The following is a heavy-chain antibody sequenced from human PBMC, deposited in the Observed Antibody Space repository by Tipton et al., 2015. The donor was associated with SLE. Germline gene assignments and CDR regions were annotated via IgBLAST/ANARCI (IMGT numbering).Heavy chain of an antibody. D-gene: IGHD3-16*02. CDR2: ISGGDGDI. Sequence: SLRLSCVASGFSLSKSAMGWVRQAPGKGLEWVSAISGGDGDIYYADSVKGRFTISRDNSENTLYLQMNSLRAEDTAVYYCARELSYYGMDVWGQGTTVTVSS. V-gene: IGHV3-23*01. J-gene: IGHJ6*02. CDR1: GFSLSKSA. CDR3: ARELSYYGMDV.